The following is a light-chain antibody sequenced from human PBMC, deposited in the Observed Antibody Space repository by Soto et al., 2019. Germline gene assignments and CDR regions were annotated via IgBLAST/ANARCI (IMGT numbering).Light chain of an antibody. CDR1: QSVLYSSNNKNY. CDR2: WAP. J-gene: IGKJ1*01. V-gene: IGKV4-1*01. Sequence: DIVMTQSPDSLAVSLGERATINCKSSQSVLYSSNNKNYLAWYQQKPGQPPKLLIYWAPTRESGVPDRFSGSGSGTDFTLTISSLQAEDVAVYYCQQYSSTPPTFGQGTKVEIK. CDR3: QQYSSTPPT.